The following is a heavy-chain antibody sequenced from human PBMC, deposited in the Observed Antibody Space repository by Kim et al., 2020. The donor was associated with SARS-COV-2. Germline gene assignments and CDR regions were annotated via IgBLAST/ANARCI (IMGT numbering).Heavy chain of an antibody. V-gene: IGHV1-69*04. CDR2: IIPLLNLS. D-gene: IGHD2-2*01. Sequence: SVKVSCKASGGTFSNHGFCWVRQAPGQGLEWMGRIIPLLNLSNYAQKFQDRVTLIADESTSTLYLELSSLRSEDTAVYFCARATFSSADDYLYHMDVWGQEPTVAVSS. CDR3: ARATFSSADDYLYHMDV. J-gene: IGHJ6*01. CDR1: GGTFSNHG.